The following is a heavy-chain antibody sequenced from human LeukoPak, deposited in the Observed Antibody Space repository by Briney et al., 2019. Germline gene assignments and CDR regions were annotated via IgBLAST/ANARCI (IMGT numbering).Heavy chain of an antibody. D-gene: IGHD3-9*01. CDR1: GYTFTSYA. CDR2: INTNTGNP. V-gene: IGHV7-4-1*02. Sequence: ASVKVSCKASGYTFTSYAMNWVRPAPGQGLEWMGWINTNTGNPTYAQGFTGRFVFSLDTSVSTAYLQISSLKAEDTAVYYCARDPIPIRYFDWLDLTDGMDVWGQGTTVTVSS. J-gene: IGHJ6*02. CDR3: ARDPIPIRYFDWLDLTDGMDV.